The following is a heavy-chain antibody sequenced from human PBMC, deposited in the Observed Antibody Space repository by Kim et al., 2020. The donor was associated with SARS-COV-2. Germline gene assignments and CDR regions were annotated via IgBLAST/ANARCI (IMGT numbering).Heavy chain of an antibody. CDR3: ARGSGYCSSTSCYVTDY. J-gene: IGHJ4*02. Sequence: GGSLRLSCAASGFTFSSYSMNWVRQAPGKGLEWVSYISSSSSTIYYADSVKGRFTISRDNAKNSLYLQMNSLRDEDTAVYYCARGSGYCSSTSCYVTDYWGQGTLVTVSS. D-gene: IGHD2-2*01. CDR2: ISSSSSTI. V-gene: IGHV3-48*02. CDR1: GFTFSSYS.